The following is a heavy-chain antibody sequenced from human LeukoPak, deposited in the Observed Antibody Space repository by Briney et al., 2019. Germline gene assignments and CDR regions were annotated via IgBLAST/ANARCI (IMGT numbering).Heavy chain of an antibody. CDR1: GGSISSGDYY. Sequence: PSETLSLTFTVSGGSISSGDYYWSWVRQAPGRGLEWVSSMSSSGSSIYYADSVKGRFTISRDNAKTSLYLQINSLRAEDTAVYYCARDSYWLGGTIGAFDIWGQGTMVTVSS. D-gene: IGHD3-10*01. CDR3: ARDSYWLGGTIGAFDI. J-gene: IGHJ3*02. CDR2: MSSSGSSI. V-gene: IGHV3-11*04.